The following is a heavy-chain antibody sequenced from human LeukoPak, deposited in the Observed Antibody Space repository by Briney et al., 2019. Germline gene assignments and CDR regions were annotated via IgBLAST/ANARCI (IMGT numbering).Heavy chain of an antibody. CDR1: GFTFSTYE. Sequence: GGSLRLSCAASGFTFSTYEMNWVRQAPGKGLEWISYISSSGSTRYYADSVMVRFTISRDNAENSLFLQMNSLKVDDTAVYYCTRDRYSSGPVGAFDIWGQGTMLTVSS. D-gene: IGHD6-25*01. J-gene: IGHJ3*02. V-gene: IGHV3-48*03. CDR2: ISSSGSTR. CDR3: TRDRYSSGPVGAFDI.